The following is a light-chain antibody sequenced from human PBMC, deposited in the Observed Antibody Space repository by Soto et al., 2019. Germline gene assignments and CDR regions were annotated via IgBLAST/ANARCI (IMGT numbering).Light chain of an antibody. CDR2: KAS. Sequence: DIQMTQSPSTLSASVGDRVTITCRASQSISSWLAWYQQKPGKAPKLLIYKASSLESGVPSRFSGRGSGTEFTLTISSLQPDDFATYYCQQYNSYSYTFGQGTKVDI. CDR3: QQYNSYSYT. CDR1: QSISSW. J-gene: IGKJ2*01. V-gene: IGKV1-5*03.